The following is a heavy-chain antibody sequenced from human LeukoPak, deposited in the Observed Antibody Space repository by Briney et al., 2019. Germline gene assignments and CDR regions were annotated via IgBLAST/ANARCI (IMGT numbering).Heavy chain of an antibody. J-gene: IGHJ4*02. V-gene: IGHV4-59*01. CDR2: IYYSGST. Sequence: SETLSLTCTFSADSISSYYWSWIRQPPGKGLEWIGYIYYSGSTNYNPSLKSRVTISVDTSKNQFSLKLSSVTAADAAVYYCARVIMYYYDSSGYPYFDYWGQGTLVTVSS. CDR3: ARVIMYYYDSSGYPYFDY. CDR1: ADSISSYY. D-gene: IGHD3-22*01.